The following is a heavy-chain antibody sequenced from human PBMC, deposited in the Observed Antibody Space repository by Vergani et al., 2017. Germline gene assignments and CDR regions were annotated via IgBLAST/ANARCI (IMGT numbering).Heavy chain of an antibody. V-gene: IGHV3-23*01. D-gene: IGHD3-10*01. CDR3: ASPKGSGSFNNWFDP. J-gene: IGHJ5*02. Sequence: EVQLLESGGGLVQPGGSLRLSCAASGFTFSSYAMSWVRQAPGKGLEWVSAISGSGGSTYYADSVKGRFTISRDNSKNTLYLQMNSLRAEDTAVYYCASPKGSGSFNNWFDPWGQGTLVTVSS. CDR1: GFTFSSYA. CDR2: ISGSGGST.